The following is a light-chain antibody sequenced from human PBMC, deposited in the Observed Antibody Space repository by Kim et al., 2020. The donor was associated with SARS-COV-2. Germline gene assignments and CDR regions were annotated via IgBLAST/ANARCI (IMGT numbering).Light chain of an antibody. CDR1: GSDLGDYNS. Sequence: QSALTQPASVSQSPGQSVAISCTGTGSDLGDYNSVSWFQQHPGKAPKLIIYAVGNRPSGVSNRFSGSKSGYTASLTISTLQTEDEADYFCSSYTDTNTLLFGGGTQLTVL. CDR2: AVG. J-gene: IGLJ2*01. CDR3: SSYTDTNTLL. V-gene: IGLV2-14*03.